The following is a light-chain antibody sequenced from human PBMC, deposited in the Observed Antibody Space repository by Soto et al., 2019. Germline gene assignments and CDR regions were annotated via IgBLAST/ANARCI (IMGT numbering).Light chain of an antibody. J-gene: IGLJ1*01. V-gene: IGLV2-8*01. CDR3: RPYGGNSHSV. CDR1: SSDVGLYDY. CDR2: EVT. Sequence: QSALTQPPSASGSPGQSVTISCTGTSSDVGLYDYVSWYQQHPGKVPKLLIYEVTQRPSGVPDRFSGSKSGNTASLTVSGLQAEDEADYYCRPYGGNSHSVFGTGNKVTVL.